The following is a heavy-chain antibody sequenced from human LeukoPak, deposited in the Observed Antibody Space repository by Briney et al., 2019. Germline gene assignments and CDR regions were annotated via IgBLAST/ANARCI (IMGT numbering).Heavy chain of an antibody. V-gene: IGHV3-7*01. D-gene: IGHD6-19*01. J-gene: IGHJ4*02. Sequence: PGGSLRLSCGASGFTFSEYWMTWVRQAPGRGPEWVANIKGDGTKMYYVDSVKGRFTISRDNDKNSLYLQMNTLRVEATAVYHCARDGSCFDFWGQGALVTVSS. CDR3: ARDGSCFDF. CDR2: IKGDGTKM. CDR1: GFTFSEYW.